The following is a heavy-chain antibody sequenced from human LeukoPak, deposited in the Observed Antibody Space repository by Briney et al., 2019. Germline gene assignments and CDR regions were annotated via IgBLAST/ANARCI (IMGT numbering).Heavy chain of an antibody. CDR2: IYSGGST. V-gene: IGHV3-53*05. J-gene: IGHJ4*02. Sequence: GGSLRLSCAASGFTVSSNYMSWVRQAPGKGLEWVSVIYSGGSTYYADSVKGRFTISRDNSKNTLYLQMNSLRAEDTAVYYCARGASGYSYGPFDYWGQGTLVTVSS. D-gene: IGHD5-18*01. CDR3: ARGASGYSYGPFDY. CDR1: GFTVSSNY.